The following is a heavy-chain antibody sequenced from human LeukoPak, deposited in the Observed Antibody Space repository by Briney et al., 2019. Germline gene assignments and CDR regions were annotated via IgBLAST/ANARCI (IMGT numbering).Heavy chain of an antibody. Sequence: PGGSLRLSCAASGFTFSSYGMHWVRQAPGKGLEWVAFIRYDGSNKYYADSVKGRFTISRDNSKNTLYLQINSLRAEDTAVYYCAKDAPYYYDSSGYGGAFDIWGQGTMVTVSS. CDR2: IRYDGSNK. CDR1: GFTFSSYG. J-gene: IGHJ3*02. CDR3: AKDAPYYYDSSGYGGAFDI. D-gene: IGHD3-22*01. V-gene: IGHV3-30*02.